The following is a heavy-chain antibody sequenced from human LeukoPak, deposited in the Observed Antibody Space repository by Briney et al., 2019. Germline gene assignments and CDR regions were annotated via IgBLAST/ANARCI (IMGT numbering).Heavy chain of an antibody. CDR1: GGSISSYY. J-gene: IGHJ4*02. D-gene: IGHD3-22*01. CDR3: ARAGSGYYPFDY. CDR2: VYYSGST. Sequence: SETLSLTCTVPGGSISSYYWSWIRQPPGKGPEWIGYVYYSGSTNYNPSLKSRVTISVDTSNNQFSLKLSSVTAADTAVYYCARAGSGYYPFDYWGQGTLVTVSS. V-gene: IGHV4-59*01.